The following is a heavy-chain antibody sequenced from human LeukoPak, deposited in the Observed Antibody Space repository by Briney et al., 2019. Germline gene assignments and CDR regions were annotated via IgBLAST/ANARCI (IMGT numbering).Heavy chain of an antibody. J-gene: IGHJ4*02. D-gene: IGHD2-15*01. V-gene: IGHV1-8*01. CDR1: GYTFTSYD. CDR3: ARGRGGSPDFDY. Sequence: ASVKVSCKASGYTFTSYDINWVRQATGQGLEWMGWMNPSSGNTGYAQKFQGRVTMTRNTSISTAYMELSSLRSEDTAVYYCARGRGGSPDFDYWGQGTLVTVSS. CDR2: MNPSSGNT.